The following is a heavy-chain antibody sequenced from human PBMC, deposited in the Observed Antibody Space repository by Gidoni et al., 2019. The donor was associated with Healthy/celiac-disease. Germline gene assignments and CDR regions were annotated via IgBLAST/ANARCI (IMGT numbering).Heavy chain of an antibody. CDR1: GFTFRSYG. J-gene: IGHJ3*02. D-gene: IGHD6-13*01. CDR3: ARDGTLRGIAAAGYDAFDI. CDR2: ISSSSSTI. V-gene: IGHV3-48*02. Sequence: EVQLVESGGGLVQPGGSLKLSCAASGFTFRSYGMNWVRQAPGKGLEWVSYISSSSSTIYYADSVKGRFTISRDNAKNSLYLQMNSLRDEDTAVYYCARDGTLRGIAAAGYDAFDIWGQGTMVTVSS.